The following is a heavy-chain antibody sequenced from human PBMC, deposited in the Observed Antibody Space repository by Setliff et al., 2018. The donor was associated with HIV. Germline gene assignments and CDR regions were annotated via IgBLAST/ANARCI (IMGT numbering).Heavy chain of an antibody. CDR1: GFIFSSYS. J-gene: IGHJ4*02. CDR2: INSESKYK. CDR3: ARDQARGIVVVPAFDY. D-gene: IGHD2-2*01. Sequence: PGGSLRLSCAASGFIFSSYSMNWVRQVPGKGLQWVSSINSESKYKFYADSVKGRFTISRDNAKNSLYLQMNSLRAEDTAVYYCARDQARGIVVVPAFDYWGQGTLVTVSS. V-gene: IGHV3-21*01.